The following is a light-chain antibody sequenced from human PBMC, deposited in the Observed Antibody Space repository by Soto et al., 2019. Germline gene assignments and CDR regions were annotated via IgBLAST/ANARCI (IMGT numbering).Light chain of an antibody. V-gene: IGLV3-21*02. CDR1: NIGSKR. Sequence: SYELTQPPSVSVAPGQTARITCGGNNIGSKRVSWYQQKPGQAPVLVVSGDSDRPSGIPERFSGSNSGNTAALTIRRVAAGDEADYYCQVWDSGSDPYYVFGTGTKLTVL. J-gene: IGLJ1*01. CDR3: QVWDSGSDPYYV. CDR2: GDS.